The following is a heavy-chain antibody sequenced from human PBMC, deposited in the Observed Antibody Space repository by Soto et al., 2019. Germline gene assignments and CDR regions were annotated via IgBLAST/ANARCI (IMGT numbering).Heavy chain of an antibody. D-gene: IGHD6-13*01. CDR2: INHSGST. J-gene: IGHJ5*02. CDR1: GGSFSGYY. V-gene: IGHV4-34*01. CDR3: ARRRIIAAAGKDEWFDP. Sequence: SETLSLTCAVYGGSFSGYYWSWIRQPPGKGLEWIGEINHSGSTNYNPSLKSRVTISVDTSKNQFSLKLSSVTAADTAVYYCARRRIIAAAGKDEWFDPWGQGTLVTVSS.